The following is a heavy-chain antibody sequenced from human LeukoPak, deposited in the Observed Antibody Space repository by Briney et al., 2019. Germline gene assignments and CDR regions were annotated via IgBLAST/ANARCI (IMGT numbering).Heavy chain of an antibody. CDR1: GGTFSSYA. CDR2: IIPIFGTA. V-gene: IGHV1-69*13. D-gene: IGHD5-24*01. Sequence: SVKVSCEASGGTFSSYAISWVRQAPGQGLEWMGGIIPIFGTANYAQKFQGRVTITADESTSTAYMELSSLRSEDTAVYYCARVALGRRWLQTSYYYGMDVWGQGTTVTVSS. J-gene: IGHJ6*02. CDR3: ARVALGRRWLQTSYYYGMDV.